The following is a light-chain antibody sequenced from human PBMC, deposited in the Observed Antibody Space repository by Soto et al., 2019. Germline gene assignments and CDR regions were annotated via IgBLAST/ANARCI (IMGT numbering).Light chain of an antibody. Sequence: QLVLTQPPSVSGSPGQRVTISCTGSSSNIGAGYDVHWYQQLPGTAPKLLIYGNSNRPSGVPDRISGSKSGTSASLAITGLQADDEADYYCQSYDRSLSGSAVFGGGTKLTVL. V-gene: IGLV1-40*01. CDR1: SSNIGAGYD. CDR2: GNS. J-gene: IGLJ2*01. CDR3: QSYDRSLSGSAV.